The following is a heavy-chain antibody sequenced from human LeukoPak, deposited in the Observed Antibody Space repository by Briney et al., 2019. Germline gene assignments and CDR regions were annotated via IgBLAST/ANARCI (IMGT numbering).Heavy chain of an antibody. CDR2: IKQDGSEK. CDR3: ARQHSSGYFYFDS. V-gene: IGHV3-7*03. J-gene: IGHJ4*02. Sequence: GGSLRLSCAASGFTFSSYWMSWVRQAPGKGLEWVANIKQDGSEKYYVDSVKGRFTISRDNAKNSLYLQMNSLRAEDTAVYYCARQHSSGYFYFDSWGQGALVTASS. D-gene: IGHD3-22*01. CDR1: GFTFSSYW.